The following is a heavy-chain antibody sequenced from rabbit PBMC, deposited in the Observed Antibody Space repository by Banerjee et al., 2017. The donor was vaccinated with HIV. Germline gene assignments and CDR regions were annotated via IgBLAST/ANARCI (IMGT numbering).Heavy chain of an antibody. CDR3: ARGLLIGDL. Sequence: QSLEESGGDLVKPGASLTLTCTASGFSFSSSYVMCWVRQAPGKGLEWIGCINTGSGSTTYASWAKGRFTISKTSSTTVTLQMTSLTAADTATYFCARGLLIGDLWGPGTLVTVS. D-gene: IGHD4-2*01. J-gene: IGHJ4*01. V-gene: IGHV1S40*01. CDR2: INTGSGST. CDR1: GFSFSSSYV.